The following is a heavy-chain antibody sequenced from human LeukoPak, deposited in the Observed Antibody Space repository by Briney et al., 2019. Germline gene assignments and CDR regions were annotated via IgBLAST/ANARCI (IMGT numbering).Heavy chain of an antibody. CDR1: GGSFSGYY. CDR3: ARGSQNSSGYYGLDY. Sequence: SETLSLTCAVYGGSFSGYYWSWIRQPPGKGLEWIGEINHSGSTNYNPSLKSRVTISVDTSKNQFSLKLSSVTAADTAVYYCARGSQNSSGYYGLDYWGQGTLVTASS. D-gene: IGHD3-22*01. J-gene: IGHJ4*02. CDR2: INHSGST. V-gene: IGHV4-34*01.